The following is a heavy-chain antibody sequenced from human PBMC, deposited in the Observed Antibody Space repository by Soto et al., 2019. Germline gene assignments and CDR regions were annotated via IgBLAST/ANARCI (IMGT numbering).Heavy chain of an antibody. V-gene: IGHV1-2*02. D-gene: IGHD2-15*01. Sequence: QVQLVQSGTEVKKPGASVKVSCKASGYNFTGYYIHWVRQAPGQGLEWMGWINPASIGSHYAQKFQGRVTLTRDTSISTAYMEVRSLRSDDTALYLCARVEQKVAAFDGNKLRYYYSGMDVWGQGTTVTVSS. CDR1: GYNFTGYY. J-gene: IGHJ6*02. CDR3: ARVEQKVAAFDGNKLRYYYSGMDV. CDR2: INPASIGS.